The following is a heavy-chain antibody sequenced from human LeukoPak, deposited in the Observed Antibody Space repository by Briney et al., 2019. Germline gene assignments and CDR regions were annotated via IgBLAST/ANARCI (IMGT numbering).Heavy chain of an antibody. V-gene: IGHV3-7*03. CDR2: IKNDGSET. J-gene: IGHJ4*02. D-gene: IGHD4-17*01. CDR1: GFNFRDHW. CDR3: ARDRVTIDY. Sequence: GGSLRLSCAVSGFNFRDHWMDWVRQAPGKGLEWVGHIKNDGSETYYLDSLKGRFSISRDNTNNALYLQMNSLRVEDTAVYYCARDRVTIDYWGQGTLVTVSS.